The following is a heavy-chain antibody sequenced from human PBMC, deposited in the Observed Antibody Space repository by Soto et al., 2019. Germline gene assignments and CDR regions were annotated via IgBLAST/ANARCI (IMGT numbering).Heavy chain of an antibody. Sequence: GPLRLSCAASAFTFRRYGMHWVRQAPGKGLEWVAVISYDGRNKYYADSVRGRFTISRDNSKNTLYLKMNSLRAEDTAVYYCAKIGQINDCGGDCYVIDYWGQGTLVTAPQ. CDR3: AKIGQINDCGGDCYVIDY. CDR1: AFTFRRYG. D-gene: IGHD2-21*02. CDR2: ISYDGRNK. J-gene: IGHJ4*02. V-gene: IGHV3-30*18.